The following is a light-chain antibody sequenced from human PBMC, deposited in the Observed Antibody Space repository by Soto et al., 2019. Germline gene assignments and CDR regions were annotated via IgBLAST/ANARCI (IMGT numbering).Light chain of an antibody. Sequence: QSALTQPPSVSGSPGQSVTISCTGTSSDIDGYNYVSWYQQLPGKAPKIMIYDVSKRPSGVPDRFSRSNTGNTASLTISGLQAEDEADSSCCSYAGTTHVFGTGTKVTVL. J-gene: IGLJ1*01. CDR1: SSDIDGYNY. CDR2: DVS. V-gene: IGLV2-11*01. CDR3: CSYAGTTHV.